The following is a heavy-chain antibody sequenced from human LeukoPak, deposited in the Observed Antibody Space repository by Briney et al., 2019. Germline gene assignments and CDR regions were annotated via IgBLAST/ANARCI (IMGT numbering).Heavy chain of an antibody. Sequence: PSETLSLTCTVSGDSISTTSYFWAWIRQPPGEGLEWIGSIYYSGTTYFNSSLKSRVTISVERSKNHFSLRLSSLTVADTARYYCARVYSSTHNWFDTWGQGIQVTVSS. V-gene: IGHV4-39*07. CDR3: ARVYSSTHNWFDT. J-gene: IGHJ5*02. CDR1: GDSISTTSYF. CDR2: IYYSGTT. D-gene: IGHD6-19*01.